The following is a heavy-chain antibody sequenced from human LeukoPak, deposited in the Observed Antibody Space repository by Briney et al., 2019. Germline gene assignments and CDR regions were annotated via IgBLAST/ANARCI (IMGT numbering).Heavy chain of an antibody. V-gene: IGHV6-1*01. J-gene: IGHJ4*02. CDR3: ARSKGHLDS. CDR1: GDSVSSNSAA. Sequence: SQTLSLTCAISGDSVSSNSAAWNWIRQSPSRGLEWLGRTYYRSKWFNDYAASVKSRITIKPDTPNNQFTLQLNSVTPEDTAMYFCARSKGHLDSWGQGTLVTVSS. CDR2: TYYRSKWFN.